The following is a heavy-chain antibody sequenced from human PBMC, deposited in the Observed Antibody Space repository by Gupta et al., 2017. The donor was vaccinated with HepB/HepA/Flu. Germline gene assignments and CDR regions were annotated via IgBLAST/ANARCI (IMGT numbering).Heavy chain of an antibody. Sequence: VQLVQSGAEVKKPGASVKVSCKASGYTFTGYYMHWVRQAPGQGLEWMGWINPNSGGTNYAQKFQGRVTMTRDTSISTAYMELSRLRSDDTAVYYCARGLSSGWYTGDNWFDPWGQGTLVTVSS. D-gene: IGHD6-19*01. V-gene: IGHV1-2*02. CDR2: INPNSGGT. CDR3: ARGLSSGWYTGDNWFDP. CDR1: GYTFTGYY. J-gene: IGHJ5*02.